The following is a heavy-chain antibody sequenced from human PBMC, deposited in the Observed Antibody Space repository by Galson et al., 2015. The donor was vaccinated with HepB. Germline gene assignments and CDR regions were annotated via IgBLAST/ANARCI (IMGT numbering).Heavy chain of an antibody. CDR1: GFTFSSYS. V-gene: IGHV3-21*01. Sequence: SLRLSCAASGFTFSSYSMNWVRQAPGKGLEWVSSISSSSRYIYYADSVKGRFTISRDNAKNSLYLQMNSLRAEDTAVYYCARDDGDYVEPGLFDYWGQGTLVTVSS. J-gene: IGHJ4*02. CDR2: ISSSSRYI. CDR3: ARDDGDYVEPGLFDY. D-gene: IGHD4-17*01.